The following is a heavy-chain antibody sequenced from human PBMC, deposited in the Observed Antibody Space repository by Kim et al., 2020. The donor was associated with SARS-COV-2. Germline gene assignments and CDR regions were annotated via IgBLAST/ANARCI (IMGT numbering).Heavy chain of an antibody. CDR2: HSGSS. J-gene: IGHJ4*02. V-gene: IGHV4-34*01. CDR3: ARADGDT. D-gene: IGHD5-18*01. Sequence: HSGSSNSNPSRKSRVTISIDTSKNQFSLKLSSVTAADTAVYYCARADGDTWGQGTLVTVSS.